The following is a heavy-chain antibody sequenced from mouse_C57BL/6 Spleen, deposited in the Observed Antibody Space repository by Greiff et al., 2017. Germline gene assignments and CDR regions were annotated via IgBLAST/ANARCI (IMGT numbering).Heavy chain of an antibody. CDR2: INPSSGYT. CDR3: AREGALLLRPFDY. Sequence: QVQLKQSGAELAKPGASVKLSCKASGYTFTSYWMHWVKQRPGQGLEWIGYINPSSGYTKYNQKFKDKATLTAAKASSTAYMQLSSLTYADAAAYYCAREGALLLRPFDYWGQGTTLTVSS. D-gene: IGHD1-1*01. J-gene: IGHJ2*01. V-gene: IGHV1-7*01. CDR1: GYTFTSYW.